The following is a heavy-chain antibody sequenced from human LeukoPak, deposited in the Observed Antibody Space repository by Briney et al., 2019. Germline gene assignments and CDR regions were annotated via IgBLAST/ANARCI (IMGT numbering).Heavy chain of an antibody. J-gene: IGHJ4*02. Sequence: PGGSLRLSCAASGFTFSSYWMSWVRQAPGKGLEWVANIKQDGSEKYYVDSVKGRSTISRDNAKNSLYLQMNSLRAEDTAVYYCASPHSGSYPYYFDYWGQGTLVTVSS. CDR3: ASPHSGSYPYYFDY. CDR2: IKQDGSEK. CDR1: GFTFSSYW. V-gene: IGHV3-7*01. D-gene: IGHD1-26*01.